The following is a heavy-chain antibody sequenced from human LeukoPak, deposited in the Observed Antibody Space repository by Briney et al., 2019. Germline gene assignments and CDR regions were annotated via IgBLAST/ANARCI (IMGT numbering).Heavy chain of an antibody. CDR2: ISYDGSNK. Sequence: PGRSLRLSCAASGFTFSSYAMHWVRQAPGKGLEWVAVISYDGSNKYYVDSVKGRFTISRDNSKNTLYLQMNSLRVEDTAVYYCARDQYDSGGYYVPSDYWGQGTLVTVSS. CDR3: ARDQYDSGGYYVPSDY. J-gene: IGHJ4*02. D-gene: IGHD3-22*01. V-gene: IGHV3-30-3*01. CDR1: GFTFSSYA.